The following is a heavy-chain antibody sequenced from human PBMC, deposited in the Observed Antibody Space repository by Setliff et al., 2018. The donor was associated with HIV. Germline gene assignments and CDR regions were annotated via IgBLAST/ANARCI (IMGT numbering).Heavy chain of an antibody. D-gene: IGHD2-15*01. CDR1: GYSISGGYY. CDR2: IYHSGTT. CDR3: ARQGDPVYGGSSGVFDC. V-gene: IGHV4-38-2*01. J-gene: IGHJ4*02. Sequence: SETLSLTCAVSGYSISGGYYWGWIRQPPGKGLEWIGSIYHSGTTYYNPSLKSRVTISLDTSKNQFSLKLSSVTASDTAVFHCARQGDPVYGGSSGVFDCWGQGTLVTVSS.